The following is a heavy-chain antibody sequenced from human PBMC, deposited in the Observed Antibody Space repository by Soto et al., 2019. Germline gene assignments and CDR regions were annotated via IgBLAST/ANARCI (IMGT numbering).Heavy chain of an antibody. J-gene: IGHJ3*02. CDR3: AKVVVRGVIIMGTAFDI. CDR2: ISGSGGST. Sequence: EVQLLESGGGLVQPGGSLRLSCAASGFTFSSYAMSWVRQAPGKGLEWVSAISGSGGSTYYADSVKGRFTISRDNSKNTLYLQMNSLRAEDTAVYYCAKVVVRGVIIMGTAFDIWGQGTMVTVSS. D-gene: IGHD3-10*01. V-gene: IGHV3-23*01. CDR1: GFTFSSYA.